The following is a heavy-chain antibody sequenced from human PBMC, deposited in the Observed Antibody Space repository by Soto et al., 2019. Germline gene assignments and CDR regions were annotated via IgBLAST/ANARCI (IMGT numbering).Heavy chain of an antibody. CDR3: ARHPSPNTIFGVVTSYYYYYYGMDV. CDR2: ISYDGSNK. D-gene: IGHD3-3*01. V-gene: IGHV3-30-3*01. J-gene: IGHJ6*02. Sequence: QVQLVESGGGVVQPGGSLRLSCAASGFTFSSYAMPWFRQAPGKGREGVAVISYDGSNKYYADSVKGRFTISRDNSKNTLYLQMNSLRAEDTAVYYCARHPSPNTIFGVVTSYYYYYYGMDVWGQGTTVTVSS. CDR1: GFTFSSYA.